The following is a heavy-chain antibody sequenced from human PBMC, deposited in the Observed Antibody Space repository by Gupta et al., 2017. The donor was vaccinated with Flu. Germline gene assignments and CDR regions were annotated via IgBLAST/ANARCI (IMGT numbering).Heavy chain of an antibody. V-gene: IGHV3-23*01. J-gene: IGHJ2*01. Sequence: EVQLLESGGGLVQPGGSLRLSCAASGFPFSSYAMSWVRQAPGKGLEWVSAISGSGDNTYYADSVKGRFTISRDNSKNTLYLQMNTLRAEDTAVYYCAKNHENYQLPNWYFDLWGRGTLVTVSS. CDR2: ISGSGDNT. D-gene: IGHD2-2*01. CDR1: GFPFSSYA. CDR3: AKNHENYQLPNWYFDL.